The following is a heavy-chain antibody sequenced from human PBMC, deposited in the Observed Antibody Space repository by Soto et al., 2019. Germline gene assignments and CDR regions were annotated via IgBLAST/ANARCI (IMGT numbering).Heavy chain of an antibody. V-gene: IGHV3-11*01. Sequence: QVQLVESGGGLVKPGGSLRLSCAASGFTFSDYYMSWIRQAPGKGLEWVSYISSSGSTIYYADSVKGRFTISRDNSKNSLYLQMNRLRAEDTAVYYCARDASYYDILTGYSAGDAVDSWGQGTMVTVSS. CDR3: ARDASYYDILTGYSAGDAVDS. CDR1: GFTFSDYY. J-gene: IGHJ3*02. D-gene: IGHD3-9*01. CDR2: ISSSGSTI.